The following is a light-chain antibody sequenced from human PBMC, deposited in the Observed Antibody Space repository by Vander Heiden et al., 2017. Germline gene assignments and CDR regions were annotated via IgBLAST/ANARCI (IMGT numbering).Light chain of an antibody. Sequence: DIVMTQSQDSLAVSLGERATINCKSSQRVLYSSNNKNFLAWYQQKPGQPPTLLIYWASTRNSGVPDRFSGSGSGTDFTLAISNLQAEDVAVYYCQQYYNTPLTFGGGTKVEIK. CDR2: WAS. V-gene: IGKV4-1*01. CDR3: QQYYNTPLT. J-gene: IGKJ4*01. CDR1: QRVLYSSNNKNF.